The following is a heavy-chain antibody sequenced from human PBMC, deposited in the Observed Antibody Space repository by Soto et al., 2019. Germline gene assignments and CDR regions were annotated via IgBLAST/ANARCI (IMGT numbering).Heavy chain of an antibody. J-gene: IGHJ6*02. Sequence: GETQKLPCKFSRYSFTIYCISGVRHMPGKGREWMGRIDPSDSYTHYSQSFQHHVTISADKAISTAYLQWSSLKASDTAMYYCARQDVFRDYYGMDVWGQGTTVTVSS. CDR3: ARQDVFRDYYGMDV. CDR2: IDPSDSYT. V-gene: IGHV5-10-1*01. CDR1: RYSFTIYC. D-gene: IGHD2-15*01.